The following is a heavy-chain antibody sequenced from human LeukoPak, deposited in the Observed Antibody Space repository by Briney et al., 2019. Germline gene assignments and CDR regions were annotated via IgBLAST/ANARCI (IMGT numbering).Heavy chain of an antibody. V-gene: IGHV3-23*01. D-gene: IGHD6-19*01. Sequence: GGSLRLSCAASGFTLSSYAMSWVRQAPGKGLEWVSAISGSGGSTYYADSVKGRFTISRDNSKNTLYLQMNSLRAEDTAVYYCAKPLYSSGWYYFDYWGQGTLVTVSS. J-gene: IGHJ4*02. CDR3: AKPLYSSGWYYFDY. CDR1: GFTLSSYA. CDR2: ISGSGGST.